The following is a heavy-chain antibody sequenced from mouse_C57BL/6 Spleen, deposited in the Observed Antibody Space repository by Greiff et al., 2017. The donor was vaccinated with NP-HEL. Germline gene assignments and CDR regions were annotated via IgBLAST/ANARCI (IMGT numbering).Heavy chain of an antibody. J-gene: IGHJ1*03. CDR2: INPSNGGT. CDR3: SSAYYCSREAYFAF. V-gene: IGHV1-53*01. D-gene: IGHD1-1*01. Sequence: QVQLQQPGTELVKPGASVKLSCKASGYTFTSYWMHWVKQRPGQGLEWIGNINPSNGGTNYNEKFKSKATLTVDKSSSTAYMQLSLLTSEDSAVYYCSSAYYCSREAYFAFWGTGTLVTVSS. CDR1: GYTFTSYW.